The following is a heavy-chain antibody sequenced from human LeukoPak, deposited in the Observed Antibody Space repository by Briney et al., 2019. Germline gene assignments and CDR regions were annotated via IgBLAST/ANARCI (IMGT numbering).Heavy chain of an antibody. J-gene: IGHJ6*02. D-gene: IGHD6-13*01. V-gene: IGHV1-69*04. CDR2: IIPIFGIA. CDR3: AGKEQQLVPDYYYGMDV. Sequence: SVKVSCKASGGTFSSYAISWVRQAPGQGLEWMGRIIPIFGIANYAQKLQGRVTITADKSTSTAYMELSSLRSEDTAVYYCAGKEQQLVPDYYYGMDVWGQGTTVTVSS. CDR1: GGTFSSYA.